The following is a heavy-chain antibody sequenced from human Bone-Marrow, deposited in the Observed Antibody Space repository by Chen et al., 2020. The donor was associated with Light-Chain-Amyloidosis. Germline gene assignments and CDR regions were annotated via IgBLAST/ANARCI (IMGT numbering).Heavy chain of an antibody. CDR3: VKDIEQYQLLFGLGY. CDR1: GFTVDDFT. CDR2: ISWDGRST. J-gene: IGHJ4*02. V-gene: IGHV3-43*01. D-gene: IGHD2-2*01. Sequence: EVQLVESGGVVVQPGGSLRLSCAASGFTVDDFTMHWVRQVPGKGLEWVSLISWDGRSTYYADSVKGRFTISRDNSKNSLYLQMNSLRTEDTALYYCVKDIEQYQLLFGLGYWGQGTLVTVSS.